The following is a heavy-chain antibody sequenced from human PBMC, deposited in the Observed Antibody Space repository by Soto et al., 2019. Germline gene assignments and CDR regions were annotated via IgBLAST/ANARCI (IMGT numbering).Heavy chain of an antibody. CDR2: IKYSGTT. CDR3: ARHAPGGPFDE. V-gene: IGHV4-39*01. J-gene: IGHJ4*02. CDR1: GGSISSSRCH. Sequence: SETLSLTCTVSGGSISSSRCHWGWIRQPPGKGLEWIASIKYSGTTFYNPSLKSRVTLSVDTSKNQFALKLSSVTAAETAVDYCARHAPGGPFDEWGQGTLVTVSS.